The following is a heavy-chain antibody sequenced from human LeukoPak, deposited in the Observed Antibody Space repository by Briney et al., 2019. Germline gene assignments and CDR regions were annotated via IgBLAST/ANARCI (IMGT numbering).Heavy chain of an antibody. D-gene: IGHD3-22*01. Sequence: GGSLRLSCAASGFTFSSYWMSWVRQAPGKGLEWVANIKQDGSEKYYVDSVKGRFTISRDNAKNSLYLQMNSLRAEDTAVYYCARAAKYYYDSTVYWDWFDPWGQGTLVTVSS. J-gene: IGHJ5*02. CDR1: GFTFSSYW. CDR2: IKQDGSEK. V-gene: IGHV3-7*01. CDR3: ARAAKYYYDSTVYWDWFDP.